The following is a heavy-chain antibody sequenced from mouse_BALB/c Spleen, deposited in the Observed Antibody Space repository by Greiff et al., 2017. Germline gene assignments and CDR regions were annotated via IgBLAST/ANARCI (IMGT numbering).Heavy chain of an antibody. Sequence: EVNVVESGGGLVQPGGSLRLSCATSGFTFTDYYMSWVRQPPGKALEWLGFIRNKANGYTTEYSASVKGRFTISRDNSQSILYLQMNTLRAEDSATYYCARRTTVVANFDYWGQGTTLTVSS. D-gene: IGHD1-1*01. CDR3: ARRTTVVANFDY. CDR2: IRNKANGYTT. CDR1: GFTFTDYY. J-gene: IGHJ2*01. V-gene: IGHV7-3*02.